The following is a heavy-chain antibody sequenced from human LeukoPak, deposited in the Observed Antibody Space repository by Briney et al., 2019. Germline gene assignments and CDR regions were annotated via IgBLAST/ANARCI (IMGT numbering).Heavy chain of an antibody. CDR2: ISWNSGSI. D-gene: IGHD1-26*01. J-gene: IGHJ4*02. CDR1: GFTFDDYA. CDR3: AKDMGALLVGATPDY. Sequence: PGGSLRLSCAASGFTFDDYAMHWVRQAPGKGLEWVSGISWNSGSIGYADSVKGRFTISRDNAKNSLYLQMNSLRAEDMALYYCAKDMGALLVGATPDYWGQGTLVTVSS. V-gene: IGHV3-9*03.